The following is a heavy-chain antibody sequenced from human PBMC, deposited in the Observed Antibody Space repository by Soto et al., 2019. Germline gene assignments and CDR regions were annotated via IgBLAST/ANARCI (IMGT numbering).Heavy chain of an antibody. CDR2: ISAYNGNT. D-gene: IGHD2-15*01. J-gene: IGHJ4*02. Sequence: QVQLVQSGAEVKKPGASVKVSCKASGYTFTSYGISWVRQAPGQGLEWMGWISAYNGNTNYAQKLQGRVTMTTDTSTSTAYMELRSLRSDDPAVYYCARADIVVVVAATFDYWGQGTLVTVSS. V-gene: IGHV1-18*01. CDR3: ARADIVVVVAATFDY. CDR1: GYTFTSYG.